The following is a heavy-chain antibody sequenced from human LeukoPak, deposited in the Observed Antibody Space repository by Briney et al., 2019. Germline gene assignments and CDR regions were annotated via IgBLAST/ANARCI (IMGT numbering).Heavy chain of an antibody. D-gene: IGHD1-26*01. CDR3: ARDAPEMYSGSYYFAFDI. V-gene: IGHV3-15*01. J-gene: IGHJ3*02. Sequence: GGSLRLSCAASGFTFSNAWMSWVRQAPGKGLEWVGRIKSKTDGGTTDYAAPVKGRFTISRDDSKNTLYLQMNSLRAEDTAVYYCARDAPEMYSGSYYFAFDIWGQGTMVTVSS. CDR2: IKSKTDGGTT. CDR1: GFTFSNAW.